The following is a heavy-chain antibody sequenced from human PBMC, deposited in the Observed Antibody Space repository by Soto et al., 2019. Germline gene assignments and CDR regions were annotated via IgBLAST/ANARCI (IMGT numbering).Heavy chain of an antibody. V-gene: IGHV1-2*04. Sequence: QVQLVQSGAEVKKPGASVTVSCRSSGDTFTDYYMHWVRQAPGQGLEWMGWINPTSGVTKYAQTVPGWVTMTSATSIRTVYMQMSRLRSDDTAVYYCARESGGATATLDYYYFSREVWGTGTTVTVSS. CDR1: GDTFTDYY. CDR3: ARESGGATATLDYYYFSREV. CDR2: INPTSGVT. J-gene: IGHJ6*03. D-gene: IGHD5-12*01.